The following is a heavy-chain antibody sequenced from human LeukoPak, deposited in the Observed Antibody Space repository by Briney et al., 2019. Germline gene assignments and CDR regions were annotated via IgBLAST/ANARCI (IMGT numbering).Heavy chain of an antibody. V-gene: IGHV3-21*01. D-gene: IGHD2-2*01. CDR3: ARALVVVPAAMLYYYYGMDV. CDR2: ISSSSSYI. Sequence: PGGSLRLSCAASGFTFSSYSMNWVRQAPGKGLEWVSSISSSSSYIYYADSVKGRFTISRDNAKNSLYLQMNSLRAEDTTVYYCARALVVVPAAMLYYYYGMDVWGQGTTVTVSS. J-gene: IGHJ6*02. CDR1: GFTFSSYS.